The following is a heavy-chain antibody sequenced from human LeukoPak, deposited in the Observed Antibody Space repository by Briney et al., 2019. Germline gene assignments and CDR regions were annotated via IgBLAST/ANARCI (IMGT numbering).Heavy chain of an antibody. Sequence: ASVKVSCKASGYTFTGSRMQWARQAPGQGLEWMGRINPSNGDTNSEQKFQGRVTMTRDTSISTVNMELSRLTSDDTAVYYCARSWYGMDVWGQGTTVIVSS. D-gene: IGHD6-13*01. CDR1: GYTFTGSR. CDR3: ARSWYGMDV. CDR2: INPSNGDT. V-gene: IGHV1-2*06. J-gene: IGHJ6*02.